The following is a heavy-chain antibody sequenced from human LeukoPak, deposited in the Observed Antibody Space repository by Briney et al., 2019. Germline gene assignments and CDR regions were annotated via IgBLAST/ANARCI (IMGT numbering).Heavy chain of an antibody. CDR2: IANSSTYI. J-gene: IGHJ4*02. V-gene: IGHV3-21*01. CDR1: GFSFSTYT. D-gene: IGHD2-2*01. Sequence: GGSLRLSCAASGFSFSTYTMTWVRQAPGKGLEWVSSIANSSTYIYYADLVKGRFTISRDNAKNSLFLQMNSLRAEDTAVYYCARRGSRRIVVVPAAKGGSYTFDYWGQGTLVTVSS. CDR3: ARRGSRRIVVVPAAKGGSYTFDY.